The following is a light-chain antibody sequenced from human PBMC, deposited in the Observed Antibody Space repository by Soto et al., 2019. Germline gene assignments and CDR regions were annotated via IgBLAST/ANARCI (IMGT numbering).Light chain of an antibody. Sequence: EIVLTQSPGTLSLSPGERATLSCRASQSVAGSYFAWYQQKPGQAPRLLIYGASSRATGVPDRFSGSGSGTDFTLNISRLEPEDFAVYYCQHYGSSPPEFTFGPGTKVDIK. CDR1: QSVAGSY. J-gene: IGKJ3*01. CDR3: QHYGSSPPEFT. CDR2: GAS. V-gene: IGKV3-20*01.